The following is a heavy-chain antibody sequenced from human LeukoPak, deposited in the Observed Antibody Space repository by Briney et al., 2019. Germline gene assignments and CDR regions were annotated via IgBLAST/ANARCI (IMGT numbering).Heavy chain of an antibody. CDR3: ARAPRGSGGYPGSYYGPPPYNWFDP. CDR2: IFYSGNT. J-gene: IGHJ5*02. D-gene: IGHD3-10*01. CDR1: GGSIISDDFY. Sequence: PSETLSLTCTVSGGSIISDDFYWGWIRQPPGKGLEWIGSIFYSGNTYYNSSLKSRVTISVDKSKNQFSLILTSVTAADTAVYYCARAPRGSGGYPGSYYGPPPYNWFDPWGQGTLVTVSS. V-gene: IGHV4-39*07.